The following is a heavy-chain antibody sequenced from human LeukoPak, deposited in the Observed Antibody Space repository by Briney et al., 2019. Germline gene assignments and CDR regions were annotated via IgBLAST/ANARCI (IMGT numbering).Heavy chain of an antibody. D-gene: IGHD3-22*01. Sequence: GGSLRLSRAASGFTFSDYYMSWIRQAPGKGLEWVSYISSSGSSIYYADSVKGRFTISRDNAKNSLYLQMNSLRAEDTAVYYCARDGEFYYDSSSYWGQGSLVTDSS. CDR3: ARDGEFYYDSSSY. J-gene: IGHJ4*02. V-gene: IGHV3-11*01. CDR1: GFTFSDYY. CDR2: ISSSGSSI.